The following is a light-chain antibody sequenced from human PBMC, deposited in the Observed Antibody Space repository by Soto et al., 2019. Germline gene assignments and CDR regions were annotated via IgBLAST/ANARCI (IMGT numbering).Light chain of an antibody. Sequence: DIVMTQSPDALSVSLGERATIHCKSSQTVLYSSNNKNHLAWYQQRPGQPPKLLFSWASTRESGVPDRFSASGSGTDFTLSIGSLQAEDVAVYYCQQYYSTPRTFGQGTKVDI. CDR2: WAS. CDR3: QQYYSTPRT. V-gene: IGKV4-1*01. J-gene: IGKJ1*01. CDR1: QTVLYSSNNKNH.